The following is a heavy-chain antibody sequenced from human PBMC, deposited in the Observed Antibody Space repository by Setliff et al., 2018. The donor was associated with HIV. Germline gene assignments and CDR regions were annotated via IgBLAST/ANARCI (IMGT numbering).Heavy chain of an antibody. Sequence: VASVKVSCKASGGTFSGYAINWVRQAPGQGLEWLGNIIPNVGFVKYAQMFQGRATITTDASTTTVYLELSSLKSDDTAVYYCTRGHRDGRNHREEDSWGQGTLVTVSS. CDR2: IIPNVGFV. CDR3: TRGHRDGRNHREEDS. D-gene: IGHD1-26*01. V-gene: IGHV1-69*04. CDR1: GGTFSGYA. J-gene: IGHJ4*02.